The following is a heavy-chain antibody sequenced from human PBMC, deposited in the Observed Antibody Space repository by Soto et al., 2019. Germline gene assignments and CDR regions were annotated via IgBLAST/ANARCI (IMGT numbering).Heavy chain of an antibody. Sequence: SETLSLTCTVSGGSISSNYWTWIRQPPGKGLEWIGYVYNSGSTNYNPSLKSRVTISEDTSKGQFSLKVNSMTAADTAVYYCARYRREAVAGYTLDNWGQGILVTFSS. V-gene: IGHV4-59*13. CDR1: GGSISSNY. CDR2: VYNSGST. CDR3: ARYRREAVAGYTLDN. J-gene: IGHJ4*02. D-gene: IGHD6-13*01.